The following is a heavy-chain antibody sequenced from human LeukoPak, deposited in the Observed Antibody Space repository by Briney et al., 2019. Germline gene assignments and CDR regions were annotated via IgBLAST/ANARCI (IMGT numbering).Heavy chain of an antibody. CDR3: AANSADYNTLGSSYKV. CDR2: IFYSGSI. Sequence: SETLSLTCTVSGYSISSGYYWGWIRQPPGRGLEWIGTIFYSGSIYSNPSLKGRVTVSVDTSKNQFSLKLNSVTAADTAVFYCAANSADYNTLGSSYKVWGQGTLVTVSS. D-gene: IGHD3-10*01. CDR1: GYSISSGYY. J-gene: IGHJ4*02. V-gene: IGHV4-38-2*02.